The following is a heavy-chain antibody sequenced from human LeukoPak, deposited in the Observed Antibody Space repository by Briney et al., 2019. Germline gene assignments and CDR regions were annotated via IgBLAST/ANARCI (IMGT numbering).Heavy chain of an antibody. J-gene: IGHJ6*02. V-gene: IGHV1-46*01. Sequence: ASVKVSCKASGYTFTSYYMHWVRQAPGQGLEWMGIINPSGGSTSYAQKFQGRVTMTRDTSTSTVYMELSSLRSEDTAVYYCASRSYYYDSSGYDGENGMDVWGQGTTVTVS. CDR2: INPSGGST. CDR1: GYTFTSYY. D-gene: IGHD3-22*01. CDR3: ASRSYYYDSSGYDGENGMDV.